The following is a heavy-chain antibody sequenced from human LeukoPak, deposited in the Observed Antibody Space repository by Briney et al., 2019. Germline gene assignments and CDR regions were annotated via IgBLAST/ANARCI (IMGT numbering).Heavy chain of an antibody. CDR3: STRRGYNFGSDS. D-gene: IGHD5-18*01. CDR1: GYTFTGYY. V-gene: IGHV1-2*02. CDR2: INPNSGDT. J-gene: IGHJ4*02. Sequence: ASVKVSCKASGYTFTGYYMHWVRQAPGQGLGWKGWINPNSGDTSYAQKFQGRVTMTRDTSITTAFMELSTLKSDDTAVYYCSTRRGYNFGSDSWGQGTLVTVSS.